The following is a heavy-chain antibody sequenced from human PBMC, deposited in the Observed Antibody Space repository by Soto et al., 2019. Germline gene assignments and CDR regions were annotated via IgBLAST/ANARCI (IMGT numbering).Heavy chain of an antibody. J-gene: IGHJ4*02. Sequence: QVQLVQSGAEVKKPGASVKVSCKASGYTFTSYDINWVRQATGQGLEWMGWMNPNSGNTGYAQKFQGRVTMTRNTSISTAYMELSSLRSEDTAVYYCARALRFLRGRGGPFDYWGQGTLVTVSS. CDR1: GYTFTSYD. CDR2: MNPNSGNT. V-gene: IGHV1-8*01. D-gene: IGHD4-17*01. CDR3: ARALRFLRGRGGPFDY.